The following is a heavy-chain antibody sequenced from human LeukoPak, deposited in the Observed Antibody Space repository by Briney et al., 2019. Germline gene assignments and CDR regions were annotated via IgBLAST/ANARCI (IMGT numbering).Heavy chain of an antibody. J-gene: IGHJ2*01. CDR1: GGSISSGGYY. V-gene: IGHV4-31*03. CDR2: MYYSGSP. D-gene: IGHD4-17*01. Sequence: SETLSLTCTVSGGSISSGGYYWTWIRQHPGKGLECIGYMYYSGSPHYNPSLKSRATMSVDTSKNQFSLTLGSVTAADTAVYYCARDRTTVTGREWYFDLWGRGTLVTVSS. CDR3: ARDRTTVTGREWYFDL.